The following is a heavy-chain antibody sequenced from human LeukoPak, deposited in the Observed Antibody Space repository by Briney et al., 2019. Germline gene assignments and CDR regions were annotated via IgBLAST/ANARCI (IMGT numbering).Heavy chain of an antibody. CDR3: ARGTIDSSGYWYYFDY. CDR1: GYIFTNYA. CDR2: INTNTGNP. J-gene: IGHJ4*02. Sequence: ASVRVSCKASGYIFTNYAMNWVRQAPGQGLEWMGWINTNTGNPTYAQDFTGRFVFSLDTSVSTAYLQISSLKAEDTAVYYCARGTIDSSGYWYYFDYWGQGTLVTVSS. D-gene: IGHD3-22*01. V-gene: IGHV7-4-1*02.